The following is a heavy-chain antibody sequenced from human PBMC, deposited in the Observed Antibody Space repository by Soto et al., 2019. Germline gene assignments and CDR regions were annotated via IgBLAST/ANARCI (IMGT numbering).Heavy chain of an antibody. V-gene: IGHV1-69*06. D-gene: IGHD6-13*01. CDR3: ARGGYSSLDYYYYGMDV. J-gene: IGHJ6*02. Sequence: QVQLVQSGAEVKKPGSSVKVSCKASGGTFSSYAISWVRQAPGQGLEWMGGIIPIFGTANYAQKFQGRVTITAEKSTSTAYMELSSLRSEDTAVYYCARGGYSSLDYYYYGMDVWGQGTTVTVSS. CDR2: IIPIFGTA. CDR1: GGTFSSYA.